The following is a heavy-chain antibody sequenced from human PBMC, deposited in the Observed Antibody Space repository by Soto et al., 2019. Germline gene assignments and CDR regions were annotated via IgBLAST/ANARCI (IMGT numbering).Heavy chain of an antibody. Sequence: ASVKVSCKSSGYTFTGYYMHWVRQAPGQGLEWMGWINPNSGGTNYAQKFQGRVTMTRDTSISTAYMELSRLRSDDTAVYYCARDPYGHTDYVRNWFDPWGQGTLVTVSS. D-gene: IGHD4-17*01. CDR1: GYTFTGYY. V-gene: IGHV1-2*02. CDR2: INPNSGGT. J-gene: IGHJ5*02. CDR3: ARDPYGHTDYVRNWFDP.